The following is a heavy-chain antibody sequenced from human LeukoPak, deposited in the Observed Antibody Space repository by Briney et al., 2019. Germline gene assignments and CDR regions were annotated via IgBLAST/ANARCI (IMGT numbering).Heavy chain of an antibody. D-gene: IGHD4/OR15-4a*01. V-gene: IGHV5-51*01. J-gene: IGHJ6*02. Sequence: GESLKISCKGSGYSFTSYWIGWVRQMPGKGLEWMGIIYPGDSDTRYSPSFQGQVTISADKSISTAYLQWSSLKASDTAMYYCASGRFRNYGGKVYYYYGMDVWGQGTTVTVSS. CDR1: GYSFTSYW. CDR2: IYPGDSDT. CDR3: ASGRFRNYGGKVYYYYGMDV.